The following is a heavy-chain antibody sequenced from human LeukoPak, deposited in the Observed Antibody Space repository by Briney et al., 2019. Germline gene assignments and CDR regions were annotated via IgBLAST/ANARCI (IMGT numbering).Heavy chain of an antibody. D-gene: IGHD3-10*01. CDR3: ARDGPQWGVRGVHFDH. V-gene: IGHV4-39*07. CDR2: IYYSGST. Sequence: SETLSLTCTVSGGSISSSSYYWGWIRQPPGKGLEWIGSIYYSGSTYYNPSLKSRVTISVDTSKNQFSLKLSSVTAADTAVYYCARDGPQWGVRGVHFDHWGQGTLVTVSS. CDR1: GGSISSSSYY. J-gene: IGHJ4*02.